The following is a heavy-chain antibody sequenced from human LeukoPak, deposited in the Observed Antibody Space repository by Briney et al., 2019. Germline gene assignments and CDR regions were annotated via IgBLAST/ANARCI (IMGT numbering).Heavy chain of an antibody. CDR1: GDSVSSNSAA. CDR3: ARESANSYGMQPADY. V-gene: IGHV6-1*01. CDR2: TYYRSKWYN. J-gene: IGHJ4*02. Sequence: SQTLSLTCAISGDSVSSNSAAWNWIRQSPSRGLEWLGRTYYRSKWYNDYAVSVKSRMTINPDTSKNQFSLQLNSVTPEDTAVYYCARESANSYGMQPADYWGQGTLVTVSS. D-gene: IGHD5-18*01.